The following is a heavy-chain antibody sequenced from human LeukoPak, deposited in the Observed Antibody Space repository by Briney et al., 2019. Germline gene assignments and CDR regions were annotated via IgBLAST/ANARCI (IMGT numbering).Heavy chain of an antibody. V-gene: IGHV3-30*02. D-gene: IGHD5-18*01. J-gene: IGHJ4*02. CDR2: IRYHGSDK. Sequence: GESLRLSCAASGFTFSGSGMHWVRQAPGKGLEWVAFIRYHGSDKYYADSVKGRFTISRDNSKNTLYLQMNSLRAEDTAVYYCARDRYRYSYGGSFDYWAQGTLVTVSS. CDR3: ARDRYRYSYGGSFDY. CDR1: GFTFSGSG.